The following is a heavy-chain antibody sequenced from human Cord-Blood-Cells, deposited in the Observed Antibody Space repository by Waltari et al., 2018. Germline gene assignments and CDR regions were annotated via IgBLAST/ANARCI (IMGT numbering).Heavy chain of an antibody. CDR1: GGSFSGYY. V-gene: IGHV4-34*01. CDR2: INHSGST. CDR3: ARTGAQLDYYYYYMDV. D-gene: IGHD6-13*01. Sequence: QVQLQQWGAGLLKPSETLSLTCAVYGGSFSGYYWSWIRQPPGKGLEWIGEINHSGSTNYNPSRKSRVTISVDTSKNQFSLKLSSVTAADTAVYYCARTGAQLDYYYYYMDVWGKGTTVTVSS. J-gene: IGHJ6*03.